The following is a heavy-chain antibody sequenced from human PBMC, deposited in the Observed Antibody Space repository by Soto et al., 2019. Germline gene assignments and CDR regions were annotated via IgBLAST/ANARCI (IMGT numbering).Heavy chain of an antibody. Sequence: QVQLVESGGGVVQPGRSLRLSCAASGFTFSSYARHWVRQAPGKGLEWVAVISYDGSNKYYADSVKGRFTISRDNSKNTLYLQMNSLRAEDTAVYYCAVMTTVTTYGYWGQGTLVTVSS. CDR1: GFTFSSYA. J-gene: IGHJ4*02. V-gene: IGHV3-30-3*01. D-gene: IGHD4-17*01. CDR3: AVMTTVTTYGY. CDR2: ISYDGSNK.